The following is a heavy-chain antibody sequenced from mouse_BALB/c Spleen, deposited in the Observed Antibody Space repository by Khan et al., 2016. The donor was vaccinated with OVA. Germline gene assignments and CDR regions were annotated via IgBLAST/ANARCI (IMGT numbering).Heavy chain of an antibody. CDR1: GYTFTSYW. CDR2: INPSTGYT. D-gene: IGHD2-4*01. CDR3: ERSGITSWFAY. J-gene: IGHJ3*01. V-gene: IGHV1-7*01. Sequence: QVQLQQSGAELAKPGASVKMSCKASGYTFTSYWMHWVKQRPGQGLEWIGYINPSTGYTEYNQKFKDKATLTADKSSSTAYMQLSSLTSEDSEVYYWERSGITSWFAYWGQGTLVTVSA.